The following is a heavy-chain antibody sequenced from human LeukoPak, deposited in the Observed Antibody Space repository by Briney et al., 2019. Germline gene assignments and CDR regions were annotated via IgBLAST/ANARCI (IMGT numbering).Heavy chain of an antibody. CDR3: ARERLPGYFDWLLRSYFDY. CDR2: VWFDGINK. Sequence: GRSLRLSCAASGFTFSTHAMHWVRQAPGLGLEWVAFVWFDGINKYYADSVKGRFTISRDNSDNTVYLQMNSLRAEDTAVYYCARERLPGYFDWLLRSYFDYWGQGTLVTVSS. D-gene: IGHD3-9*01. CDR1: GFTFSTHA. J-gene: IGHJ4*02. V-gene: IGHV3-33*01.